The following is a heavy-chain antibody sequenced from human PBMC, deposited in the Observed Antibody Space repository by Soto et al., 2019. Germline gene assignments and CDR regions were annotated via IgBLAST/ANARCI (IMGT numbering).Heavy chain of an antibody. CDR2: ISAYNGNT. D-gene: IGHD1-26*01. CDR3: ARDTDVGVTPGRPFDY. Sequence: ASVKVSCKASGYTFTSYGISWVRQAPGQGLEWMGWISAYNGNTNYAQKLQGRVTMTTDTSTSTAYMELRSLRSDDTAVYYCARDTDVGVTPGRPFDYWGQGTLVTVSS. CDR1: GYTFTSYG. V-gene: IGHV1-18*04. J-gene: IGHJ4*02.